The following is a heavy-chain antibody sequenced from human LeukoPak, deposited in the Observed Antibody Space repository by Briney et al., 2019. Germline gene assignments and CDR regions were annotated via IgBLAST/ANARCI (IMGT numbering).Heavy chain of an antibody. CDR1: GGSFSGYY. CDR3: ARRRYYDYVWGSYRPEMGSFDY. V-gene: IGHV4-34*01. CDR2: INHSGST. D-gene: IGHD3-16*02. Sequence: KPSETLSLTCAVYGGSFSGYYWSWIRQPPGKGLEWIGEINHSGSTNYNPSLRSRVTISVDTSKNQFSLKLSSVTAADTAVYYCARRRYYDYVWGSYRPEMGSFDYWGQGTLDTVSS. J-gene: IGHJ4*02.